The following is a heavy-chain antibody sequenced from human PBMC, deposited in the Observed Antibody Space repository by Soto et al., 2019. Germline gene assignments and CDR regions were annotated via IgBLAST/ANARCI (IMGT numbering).Heavy chain of an antibody. CDR2: IYYTGST. CDR3: ARGRALYCSGGSCYWFDP. Sequence: QLQLLESGPGLVRPSETLSLTCSVSGGSINSTSYYWGWIRQPPGKGLEWIASIYYTGSTYYSPSLKSRVTISVDTSKNLFSLELNSVTAADTAVYYCARGRALYCSGGSCYWFDPWGQGTLVTVSS. J-gene: IGHJ5*02. D-gene: IGHD2-15*01. V-gene: IGHV4-39*02. CDR1: GGSINSTSYY.